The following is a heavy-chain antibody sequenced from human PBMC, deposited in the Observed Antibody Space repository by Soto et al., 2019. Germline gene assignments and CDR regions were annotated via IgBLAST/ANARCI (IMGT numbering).Heavy chain of an antibody. V-gene: IGHV3-72*01. CDR1: GFTSSDHD. D-gene: IGHD3-16*01. CDR3: ARAGFGHGLDV. Sequence: EVELVESGGGLVQAGGSLRVSCGVSGFTSSDHDMDWVLQAPGKGLEWVGRTANKRSRYTTEYAASVKGRFIISRDDSKNSVYLLMNSLKIEDTAVYYCARAGFGHGLDVWGQGTTVNLSS. CDR2: TANKRSRYTT. J-gene: IGHJ6*02.